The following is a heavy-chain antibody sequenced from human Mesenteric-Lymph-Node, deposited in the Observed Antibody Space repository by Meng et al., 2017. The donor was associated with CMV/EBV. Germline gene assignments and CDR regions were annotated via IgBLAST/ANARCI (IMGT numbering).Heavy chain of an antibody. CDR2: IDGDGSGT. D-gene: IGHD6-19*01. CDR1: GFTFSSYS. V-gene: IGHV3-74*01. Sequence: GESLKISCATSGFTFSSYSMNWVRQAPGKGLEWVSRIDGDGSGTTYADSVKARFAISRDNSKNTLYLQMNSLRTEDTAVYYCAKDRIGVADYWGQGTLVTVSS. CDR3: AKDRIGVADY. J-gene: IGHJ4*02.